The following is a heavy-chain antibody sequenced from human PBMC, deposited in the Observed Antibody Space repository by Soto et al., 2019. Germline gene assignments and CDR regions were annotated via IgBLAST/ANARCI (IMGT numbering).Heavy chain of an antibody. Sequence: GGSLRLSCAASGFTFSSYAMSWVRQAPGKGLEWVSAISGSGGSTYYADSVKGRFTISRDNSKNTLYLQMNSLRAEDTAVYYCAKAHGSGSYYNPAMWYFQHWGQGTLVTVSS. CDR2: ISGSGGST. D-gene: IGHD3-10*01. V-gene: IGHV3-23*01. CDR3: AKAHGSGSYYNPAMWYFQH. J-gene: IGHJ1*01. CDR1: GFTFSSYA.